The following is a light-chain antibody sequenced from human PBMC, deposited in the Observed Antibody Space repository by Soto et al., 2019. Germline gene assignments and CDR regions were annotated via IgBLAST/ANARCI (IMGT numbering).Light chain of an antibody. V-gene: IGLV6-57*04. CDR3: QSYDSILYV. CDR1: SGSIASNY. CDR2: EDN. J-gene: IGLJ1*01. Sequence: NFMLTQPHSVSESPGKTVTISCTRSSGSIASNYVQWYQQRPGSAPTTVIYEDNQRPSGAPDRFSGSIDSSSNSASLTISGLKTEDEADYYCQSYDSILYVFGTGTKVTVL.